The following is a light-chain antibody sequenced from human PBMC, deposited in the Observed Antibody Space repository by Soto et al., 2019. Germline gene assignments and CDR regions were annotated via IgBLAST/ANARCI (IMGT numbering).Light chain of an antibody. Sequence: QSALTQPASVSGSPGQSITVSCTGTSSDVGNYDLVSWFQQHPGKAPKLMIYEDTKRPSGVSNRFSGSKSGNTASLTISGLQAEDEADYYCCSFAGSFTVFGGGTKLT. J-gene: IGLJ2*01. V-gene: IGLV2-23*01. CDR2: EDT. CDR3: CSFAGSFTV. CDR1: SSDVGNYDL.